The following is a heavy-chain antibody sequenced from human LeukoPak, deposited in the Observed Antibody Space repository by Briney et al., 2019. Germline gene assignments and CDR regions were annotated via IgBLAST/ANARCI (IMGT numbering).Heavy chain of an antibody. CDR2: TYYRSKWYN. J-gene: IGHJ6*02. CDR1: GDGVSSNSAA. CDR3: ARVGVGYCSGGSCYSWEYYYYGMDV. Sequence: SQTLSLTCAISGDGVSSNSAAWNWIRQSPSRGLEWLGRTYYRSKWYNDYAVSVKSRITINPDTSKNQFSLQLNSVTPEDTAGYYCARVGVGYCSGGSCYSWEYYYYGMDVWGQGTTVTVSS. D-gene: IGHD2-15*01. V-gene: IGHV6-1*01.